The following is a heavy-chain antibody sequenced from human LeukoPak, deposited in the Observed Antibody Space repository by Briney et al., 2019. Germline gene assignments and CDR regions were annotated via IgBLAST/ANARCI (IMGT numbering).Heavy chain of an antibody. Sequence: PGGSLRLSCAASGFTFNNYAMNWVRQAPGKGLEWVSVIYSGGSTYYADSVKGRFTISRDNSKNTLYLQMNSLRAEDTAVYYCARVAAGLWFGELFFDYWGQGTLVTVSS. D-gene: IGHD3-10*01. V-gene: IGHV3-66*01. CDR1: GFTFNNYA. CDR3: ARVAAGLWFGELFFDY. CDR2: IYSGGST. J-gene: IGHJ4*02.